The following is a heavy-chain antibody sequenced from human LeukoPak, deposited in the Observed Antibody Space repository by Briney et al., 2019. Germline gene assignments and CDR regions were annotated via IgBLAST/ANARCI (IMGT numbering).Heavy chain of an antibody. CDR2: ISSSSGYI. V-gene: IGHV3-21*01. D-gene: IGHD5-24*01. CDR3: ARAVGYKGFVDY. CDR1: GFTFDDYA. J-gene: IGHJ4*02. Sequence: GGSLRLSCAVSGFTFDDYAMHWVRQVPGKGLEWVSSISSSSGYIYYADSVMGRFTISRDNAKNSLYLQMNSLRAEDTAVYYCARAVGYKGFVDYWGQGTLVTVSS.